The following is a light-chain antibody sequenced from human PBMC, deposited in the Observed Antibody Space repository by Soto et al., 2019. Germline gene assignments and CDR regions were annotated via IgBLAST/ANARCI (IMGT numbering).Light chain of an antibody. J-gene: IGLJ1*01. CDR3: SSYTNSLYV. CDR2: EVR. CDR1: SSDVGGYDY. Sequence: QSALTQPASVSGSPGQSITISCTGTSSDVGGYDYVSWYQHHPGKAPKLMIYEVRNRPSGVSNRFSGSKSGNTASLTISGLQAEDEAYYYCSSYTNSLYVFGVGTKLTVL. V-gene: IGLV2-14*01.